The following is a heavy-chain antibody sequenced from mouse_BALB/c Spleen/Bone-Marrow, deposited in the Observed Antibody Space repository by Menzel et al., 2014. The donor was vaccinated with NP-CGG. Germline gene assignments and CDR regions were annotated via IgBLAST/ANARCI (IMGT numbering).Heavy chain of an antibody. CDR3: ARLLGPPYAMDY. CDR2: INPGSGGT. D-gene: IGHD3-1*01. J-gene: IGHJ4*01. Sequence: LVESGAELVRPGTSVKVSCEASGYAFTNYLIEWVKQRPGQGLEWIGVINPGSGGTNYNGKFISRATLDADKSSSSTCIQLSSLTSDETAVYFCARLLGPPYAMDYWGQGTSVTVSS. V-gene: IGHV1-54*03. CDR1: GYAFTNYL.